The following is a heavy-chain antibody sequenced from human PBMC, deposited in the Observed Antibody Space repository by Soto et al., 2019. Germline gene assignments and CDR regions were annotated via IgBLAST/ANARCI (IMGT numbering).Heavy chain of an antibody. Sequence: GASVKVSCKASGYTFPSYGISWIRQAPGQGLVWMGWISAHNGHTKYTQNFQGRVTMTTDISTSTAHMELRGLRSDDTAVYYCAGAGGGRHYHLGQGTQVTVSS. CDR3: AGAGGGRHYH. CDR2: ISAHNGHT. V-gene: IGHV1-18*01. CDR1: GYTFPSYG. D-gene: IGHD1-1*01. J-gene: IGHJ5*02.